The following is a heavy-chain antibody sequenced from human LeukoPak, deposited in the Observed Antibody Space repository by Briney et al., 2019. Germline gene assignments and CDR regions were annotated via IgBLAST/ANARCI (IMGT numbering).Heavy chain of an antibody. CDR2: MTPYSGDT. CDR3: ARGPAAVGRAFDI. V-gene: IGHV1-8*01. CDR1: GYTFTNYD. Sequence: EASVKVSCKASGYTFTNYDINWVRQATGQGLEWMGWMTPYSGDTGYAQKFQGRVTMTRDTSISTAYMEVKSLTSEDTAIYFCARGPAAVGRAFDIWGPGTIVSVSS. D-gene: IGHD6-13*01. J-gene: IGHJ3*02.